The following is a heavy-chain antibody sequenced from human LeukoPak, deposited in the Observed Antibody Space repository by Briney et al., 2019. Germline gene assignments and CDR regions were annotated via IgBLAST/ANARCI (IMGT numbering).Heavy chain of an antibody. CDR1: GFTFSSYA. D-gene: IGHD3-9*01. J-gene: IGHJ4*02. CDR3: ARDYPPTGYTNFDY. V-gene: IGHV3-48*04. CDR2: ISSSGSTI. Sequence: GGSLRLSCAASGFTFSSYAMHWVRQAPGKGLEWVSYISSSGSTIYYADSVKGRFTISRDNAKNSLYLQMNSLRAEDTAVYYCARDYPPTGYTNFDYWGQGTLVTVSS.